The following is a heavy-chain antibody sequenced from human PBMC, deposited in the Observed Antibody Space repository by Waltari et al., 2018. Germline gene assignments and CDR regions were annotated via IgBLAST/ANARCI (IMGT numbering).Heavy chain of an antibody. CDR2: IKQDGSEK. CDR3: ARGTDDYSWGSYGYYFDW. J-gene: IGHJ4*02. Sequence: EVQLVESGGGLVLPGGSLRVSCTCSGFTFSEHWMSWVGQAPGKGLQWVANIKQDGSEKHYVDSVKGRFAISRDNAKKSVYLQMNSLRVEDTAVYFCARGTDDYSWGSYGYYFDWWGQGTLVTVSS. V-gene: IGHV3-7*01. CDR1: GFTFSEHW. D-gene: IGHD3-16*01.